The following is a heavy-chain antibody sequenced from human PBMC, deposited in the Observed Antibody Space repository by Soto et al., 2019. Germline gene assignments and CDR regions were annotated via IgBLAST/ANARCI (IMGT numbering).Heavy chain of an antibody. J-gene: IGHJ5*02. CDR1: GYMFTIHA. CDR3: AKWGASSPGNWFDA. D-gene: IGHD1-26*01. CDR2: INAANGDT. Sequence: QVQLVQSGAEVKKPGASVKVSCKASGYMFTIHAIHWVRQAPGQRLAWLGWINAANGDTKDSLKFQGRVIITRDTSASTAYMDLSGLKSEDTAVYYCAKWGASSPGNWFDAWGQGALVTVSS. V-gene: IGHV1-3*01.